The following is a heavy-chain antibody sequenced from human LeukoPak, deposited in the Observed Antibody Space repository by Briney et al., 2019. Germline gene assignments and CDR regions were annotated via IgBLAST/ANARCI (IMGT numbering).Heavy chain of an antibody. J-gene: IGHJ4*02. CDR3: ARVQLRDGYNYYESR. CDR1: GGSFSGYY. V-gene: IGHV4-30-4*08. CDR2: IYYSGST. D-gene: IGHD5-24*01. Sequence: SETLSLTCAVYGGSFSGYYWSWIRQPPGKGLEWIGYIYYSGSTYYNPSLKSRVTISVDTSKNQFSLKLSSVTAADTAVYYCARVQLRDGYNYYESRWGQGTLVTVSS.